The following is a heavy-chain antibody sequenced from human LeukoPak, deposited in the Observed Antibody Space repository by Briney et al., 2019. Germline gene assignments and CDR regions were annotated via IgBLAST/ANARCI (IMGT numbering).Heavy chain of an antibody. CDR3: ATAPSVNSSPLDY. V-gene: IGHV1-18*01. D-gene: IGHD4-11*01. J-gene: IGHJ4*02. CDR1: GYTFTSYG. Sequence: ASVKVSCKASGYTFTSYGISWVRQAPGQGLEWMGWIRAYNGNTNYAQKLQGRVTMATDTSTSTAYMELRSLRSDDTAVYYCATAPSVNSSPLDYWGQGTLVTVSS. CDR2: IRAYNGNT.